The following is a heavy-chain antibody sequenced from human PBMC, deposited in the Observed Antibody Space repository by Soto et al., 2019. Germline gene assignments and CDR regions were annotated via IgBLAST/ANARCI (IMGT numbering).Heavy chain of an antibody. J-gene: IGHJ4*02. CDR1: GGTFSSYA. D-gene: IGHD2-2*01. CDR3: ALTAYQLLFTLDY. CDR2: ISAYNGNT. V-gene: IGHV1-18*01. Sequence: ASVKVSCKASGGTFSSYAISWVRQAPGQGLEWMGWISAYNGNTNYAQKLQGRVTMTTDTSTSTAYMELRSLRSDDTAVYYCALTAYQLLFTLDYWGQGTLVTVSS.